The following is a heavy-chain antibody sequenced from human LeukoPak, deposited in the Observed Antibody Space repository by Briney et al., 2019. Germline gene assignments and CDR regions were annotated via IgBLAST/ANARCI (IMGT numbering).Heavy chain of an antibody. Sequence: GGSLRLSCAASGFTVSSNYMSWVRQAPGEGLEWVSVIYSGGSTYYADSVKGRFTISRDNSKNTLYLQMNSLRAEDTAVYYCARGKAAARTGYYYYGMDVWGQGTTVTVSS. CDR2: IYSGGST. CDR1: GFTVSSNY. CDR3: ARGKAAARTGYYYYGMDV. D-gene: IGHD6-13*01. V-gene: IGHV3-66*01. J-gene: IGHJ6*02.